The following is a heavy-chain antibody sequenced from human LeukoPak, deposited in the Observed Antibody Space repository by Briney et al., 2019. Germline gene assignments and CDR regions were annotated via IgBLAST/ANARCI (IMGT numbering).Heavy chain of an antibody. V-gene: IGHV3-23*01. J-gene: IGHJ4*02. CDR3: AKGHGGNFGLYYLDY. Sequence: GGSLRLSCAASGFTFSSYWMNWVRQAPGKGLEWVSAISGSGGSTYYADSVKGRFTISRDNSKNTLYLQMNSLRAEDTAVYYCAKGHGGNFGLYYLDYWGQGTLVTVSS. D-gene: IGHD4-23*01. CDR2: ISGSGGST. CDR1: GFTFSSYW.